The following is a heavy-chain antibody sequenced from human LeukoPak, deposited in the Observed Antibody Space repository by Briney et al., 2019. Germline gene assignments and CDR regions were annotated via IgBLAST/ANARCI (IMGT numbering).Heavy chain of an antibody. CDR2: IKSKTGGGTT. CDR3: TTGGRRYFDWLNY. CDR1: GFTFSNAW. V-gene: IGHV3-15*01. D-gene: IGHD3-9*01. J-gene: IGHJ4*02. Sequence: GGSLRLSCAASGFTFSNAWMSWVRQAPGKGLEWVGRIKSKTGGGTTDYAAPVKGRFTISRDDSKNTLYLQMNSLKTEDTAVYYCTTGGRRYFDWLNYWGQGTLVTVSS.